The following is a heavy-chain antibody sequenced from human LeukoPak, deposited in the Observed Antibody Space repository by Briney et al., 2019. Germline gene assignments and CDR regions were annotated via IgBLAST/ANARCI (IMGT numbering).Heavy chain of an antibody. D-gene: IGHD3-3*01. Sequence: GGSLRLSCAASGFTVISNYMSWVRQAPGKGLEWVSVIYSGGNTYYADSVEGRFTISRDNAKNSLYLQMNSLRAEDTAVYYCARDGRFLELDYWGQGTLVTVSS. CDR1: GFTVISNY. CDR2: IYSGGNT. J-gene: IGHJ4*02. V-gene: IGHV3-66*01. CDR3: ARDGRFLELDY.